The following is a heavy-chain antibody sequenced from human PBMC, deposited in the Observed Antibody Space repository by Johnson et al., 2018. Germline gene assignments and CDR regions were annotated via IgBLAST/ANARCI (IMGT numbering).Heavy chain of an antibody. CDR2: MNPNRGNT. Sequence: VPLVESGAEVKKPWASVKVSFKASGYTFTSYDINWVRQATGQGLEWMGWMNPNRGNTGYAQKFQGRVTMTRNTSISTAYMELSSLRSEDTAVYYCARQVKVAVAGSLPSWFAPWGQGTLVTVSS. V-gene: IGHV1-8*01. CDR3: ARQVKVAVAGSLPSWFAP. CDR1: GYTFTSYD. J-gene: IGHJ5*02. D-gene: IGHD6-19*01.